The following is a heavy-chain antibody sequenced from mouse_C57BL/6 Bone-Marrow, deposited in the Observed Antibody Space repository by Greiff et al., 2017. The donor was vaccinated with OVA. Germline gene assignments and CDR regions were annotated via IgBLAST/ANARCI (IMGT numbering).Heavy chain of an antibody. J-gene: IGHJ2*01. CDR2: IRSKSNNYAT. CDR1: GFSFNTYA. D-gene: IGHD1-1*01. CDR3: VRLFTTVVAPFFDY. V-gene: IGHV10-1*01. Sequence: EVKVEESGGGLVQPKGSLKLSCAASGFSFNTYAMNWVRQAPGKGLEWVARIRSKSNNYATYYADSVKDRFTISRDDSESMLYLQMNNLKTHDTAMYYCVRLFTTVVAPFFDYWGQGTTLTVSS.